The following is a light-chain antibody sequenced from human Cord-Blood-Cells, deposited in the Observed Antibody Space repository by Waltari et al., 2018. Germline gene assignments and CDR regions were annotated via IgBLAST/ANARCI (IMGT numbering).Light chain of an antibody. Sequence: DIQMTQSPSSLSASVGYRVTITCRPSQGIRNYLAWYHQKPGKGPKRLIYAASTLQSWVPSQFRGSGSGTDFTLTISSLQPEDVATYYCQKYNSAPFTFGPGTKVDIK. J-gene: IGKJ3*01. CDR3: QKYNSAPFT. CDR1: QGIRNY. V-gene: IGKV1-27*01. CDR2: AAS.